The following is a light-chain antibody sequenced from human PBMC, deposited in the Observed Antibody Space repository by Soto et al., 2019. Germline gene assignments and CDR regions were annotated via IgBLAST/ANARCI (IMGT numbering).Light chain of an antibody. CDR3: SSYTSSSTLVV. CDR2: DVS. CDR1: SSDVGGYNY. J-gene: IGLJ2*01. Sequence: QSALTQPASVSGSPGQSITISCTGTSSDVGGYNYVSWYQQLPGKAPKLMIYDVSNRPSGVSNRFSGSKSGNPASLTISGLQAEDEADYYCSSYTSSSTLVVFGGGTKLTVL. V-gene: IGLV2-14*01.